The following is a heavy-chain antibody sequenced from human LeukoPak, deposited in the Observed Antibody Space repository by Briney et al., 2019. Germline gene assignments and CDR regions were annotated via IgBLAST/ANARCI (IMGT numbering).Heavy chain of an antibody. Sequence: ASVKASCKASGYTFTSYAMHWVRQAPGQRHEWMGWINAGNGNTKYSQKFQGRVTITRDTSASTAYMELSSLRSEDTAVYCCARVRGSGYDTIYYFDYWGQGTLVTVSS. CDR2: INAGNGNT. D-gene: IGHD3-9*01. CDR3: ARVRGSGYDTIYYFDY. CDR1: GYTFTSYA. V-gene: IGHV1-3*01. J-gene: IGHJ4*02.